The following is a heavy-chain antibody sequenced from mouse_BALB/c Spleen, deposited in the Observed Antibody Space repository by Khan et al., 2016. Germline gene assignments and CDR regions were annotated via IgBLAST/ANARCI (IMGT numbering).Heavy chain of an antibody. CDR1: GYAFSGYW. J-gene: IGHJ3*01. D-gene: IGHD2-14*01. CDR3: ARGTPFDS. V-gene: IGHV1-80*01. CDR2: IYPGDGDT. Sequence: QVQLKESGAELVRPGSSVKISCKASGYAFSGYWMNWVKQRPGQGLEWIGQIYPGDGDTNYNGKFKGKATLTADKSSSTAYMQLSSLTYDDYAVLVCARGTPFDSWGQGTLVTVSA.